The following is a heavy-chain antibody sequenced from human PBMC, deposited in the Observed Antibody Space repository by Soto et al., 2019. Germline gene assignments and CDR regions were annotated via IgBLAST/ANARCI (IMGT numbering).Heavy chain of an antibody. V-gene: IGHV1-69*01. CDR1: GGTFSSYA. D-gene: IGHD1-1*01. Sequence: GASVEVSCKASGGTFSSYAISWARQAPGQGLEWMGGIIPIFGTANYAQKFQGRVTITADESTSTAYLQWSSLKASDTAMFYCAILDGSSNDDPYGMDVWGQGTTVTVSS. CDR2: IIPIFGTA. J-gene: IGHJ6*02. CDR3: AILDGSSNDDPYGMDV.